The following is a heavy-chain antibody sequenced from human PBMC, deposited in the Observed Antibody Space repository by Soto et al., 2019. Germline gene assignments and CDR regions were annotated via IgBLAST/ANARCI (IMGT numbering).Heavy chain of an antibody. V-gene: IGHV3-23*01. Sequence: QLLQSGGGLVQPGGSLTLSCAASGFPFGITDMSWVRQAPGEGLEWVSTIDGSGGITFYADSVKGRFTISRDNSRNTVYLQMNSLRGDDTALYYCVKNSGWFNTWGQGALVTVSS. D-gene: IGHD3-10*01. CDR2: IDGSGGIT. CDR1: GFPFGITD. CDR3: VKNSGWFNT. J-gene: IGHJ5*02.